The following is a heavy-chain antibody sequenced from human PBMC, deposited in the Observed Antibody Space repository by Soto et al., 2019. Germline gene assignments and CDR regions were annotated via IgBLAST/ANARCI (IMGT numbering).Heavy chain of an antibody. D-gene: IGHD1-7*01. J-gene: IGHJ3*02. CDR1: GITFSSYA. V-gene: IGHV3-30-3*01. CDR3: ARLVELELGPGAFDI. CDR2: MSYDGSNI. Sequence: PGGSLRLSCAASGITFSSYAMHLVRQVPGKGLEWVEVMSYDGSNIYYGDSVRGRFTISRDNAKNTLYLQMNSLRAEDTAVYYCARLVELELGPGAFDICGQGTMVTVSS.